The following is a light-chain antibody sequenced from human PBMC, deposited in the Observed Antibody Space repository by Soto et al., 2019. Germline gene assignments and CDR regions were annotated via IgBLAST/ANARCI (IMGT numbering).Light chain of an antibody. Sequence: QSALPQPASVSGSPGQSITISCTGSGRDIGAYNYVSWYQQHPGKAPKLIIYGVKNRPPGVSNRFSASKSAFTSSLTISGLQAEDEADYYCSSYTTSYFYVFGPGTKVTVL. CDR1: GRDIGAYNY. CDR2: GVK. CDR3: SSYTTSYFYV. V-gene: IGLV2-14*01. J-gene: IGLJ1*01.